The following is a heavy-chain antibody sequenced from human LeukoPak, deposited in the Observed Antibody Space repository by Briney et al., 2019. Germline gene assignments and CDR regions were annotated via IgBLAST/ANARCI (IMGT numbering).Heavy chain of an antibody. CDR3: AQASLRFFDWSPDS. V-gene: IGHV3-23*01. J-gene: IGHJ4*02. CDR2: ISGSSGRP. Sequence: PGGSLRLSCAASGFTFSSYWMNWARQAPGKGLEWVSTISGSSGRPYYADSVRGRFTSSRDSSKNTLSLQMNSLRAEDTAVYYCAQASLRFFDWSPDSWGQGTLVTVSS. D-gene: IGHD3-9*01. CDR1: GFTFSSYW.